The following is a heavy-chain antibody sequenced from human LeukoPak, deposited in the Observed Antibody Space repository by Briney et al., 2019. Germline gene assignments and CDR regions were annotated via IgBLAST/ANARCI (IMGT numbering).Heavy chain of an antibody. D-gene: IGHD3-10*01. CDR1: GGTFRSYA. Sequence: SVKVSXKASGGTFRSYAISWMRQAPGQGLEWIGRIIPIFGTANYAQKFQGRVTITTDESTSTAYMELSSLRSEDTAVYYCARDGELEVDLDYYYYYYMDVWGKGTTVTVSS. J-gene: IGHJ6*03. V-gene: IGHV1-69*05. CDR3: ARDGELEVDLDYYYYYYMDV. CDR2: IIPIFGTA.